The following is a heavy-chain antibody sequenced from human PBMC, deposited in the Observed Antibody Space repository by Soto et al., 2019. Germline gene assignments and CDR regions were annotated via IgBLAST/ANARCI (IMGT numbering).Heavy chain of an antibody. CDR1: GGSFSGYY. V-gene: IGHV4-34*01. CDR2: INHSGST. CDR3: ARGIVGATAFDI. J-gene: IGHJ3*02. Sequence: SETLSLTCAVYGGSFSGYYWSWIRQAPGKGLEWIGEINHSGSTNYNPSLKSRVTILVDTSKNQFFLKLISVTAADTAVYYCARGIVGATAFDIWGQGTMVTVSS. D-gene: IGHD1-26*01.